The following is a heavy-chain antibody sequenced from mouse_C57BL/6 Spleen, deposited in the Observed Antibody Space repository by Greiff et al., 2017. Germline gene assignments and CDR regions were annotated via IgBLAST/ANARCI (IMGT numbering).Heavy chain of an antibody. D-gene: IGHD1-1*01. V-gene: IGHV1-80*01. Sequence: VKLQQSGAELVKPGASVKISCKASGYAFSSYWMNWVKQRPGKGLEWIGQIYPGDGDTNYNGKFKGKATLTADKSSSTAYMQLSSLTSEDSAVYFCARRHYGSSYGYAMDYWGQGTSVTVSS. CDR3: ARRHYGSSYGYAMDY. CDR2: IYPGDGDT. CDR1: GYAFSSYW. J-gene: IGHJ4*01.